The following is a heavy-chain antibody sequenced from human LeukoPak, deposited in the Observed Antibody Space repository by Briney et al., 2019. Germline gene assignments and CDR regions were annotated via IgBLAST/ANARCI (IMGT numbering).Heavy chain of an antibody. Sequence: ASVTVSCKASGYTFTGYYMHWVRQAPGQGLEWMGWINPNSGGTNYAQKFQGRVTMTRDTSISTAYMELSRLRSDDTAVYYCARPDSSSWYGGDRPFDYWGQGTLVTVSS. J-gene: IGHJ4*02. D-gene: IGHD6-13*01. CDR3: ARPDSSSWYGGDRPFDY. CDR1: GYTFTGYY. V-gene: IGHV1-2*02. CDR2: INPNSGGT.